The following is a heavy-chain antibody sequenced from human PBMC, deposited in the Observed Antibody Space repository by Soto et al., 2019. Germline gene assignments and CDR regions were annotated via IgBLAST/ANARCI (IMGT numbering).Heavy chain of an antibody. CDR3: ARLGGGVAVTGRAFDI. CDR1: GGSISSSHYY. D-gene: IGHD6-19*01. J-gene: IGHJ3*02. V-gene: IGHV4-39*01. Sequence: SETLSLTCTVSGGSISSSHYYWGWIRQPPGKGLEWIGTIYYSGSTYYNPSLKSRVTKSVDTSKNQFSLNLNSVTAADTAIFYCARLGGGVAVTGRAFDIWGQGTMVTVSS. CDR2: IYYSGST.